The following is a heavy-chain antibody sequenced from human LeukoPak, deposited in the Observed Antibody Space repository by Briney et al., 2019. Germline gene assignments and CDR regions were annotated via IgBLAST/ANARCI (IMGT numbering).Heavy chain of an antibody. D-gene: IGHD3-22*01. Sequence: SETLSLTCTVSGGSVSSGSYYWSWIRQPPGKGLEWIGEINHSGSTNYNPSLKSRVTISVDTSKNQFSLKLSSVTAADTAVYYCARVGGSSGFLSYYWGQGTLVTVSS. V-gene: IGHV4-39*07. CDR3: ARVGGSSGFLSYY. CDR2: INHSGST. CDR1: GGSVSSGSYY. J-gene: IGHJ4*02.